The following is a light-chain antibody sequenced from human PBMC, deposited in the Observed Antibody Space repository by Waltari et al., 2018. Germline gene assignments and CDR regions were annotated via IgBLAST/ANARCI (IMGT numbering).Light chain of an antibody. CDR3: VLYMGSGIWV. J-gene: IGLJ3*02. CDR2: STN. CDR1: SGSVSTTYY. V-gene: IGLV8-61*01. Sequence: QTVVTQEPSFSVSPGGTVTLTCGLSSGSVSTTYYPSWYQQTPGQTPRTLIYSTNTRSSGVPDRFSGSIRGNKGALTITGAQADDESDYYCVLYMGSGIWVFGGGTKLTVL.